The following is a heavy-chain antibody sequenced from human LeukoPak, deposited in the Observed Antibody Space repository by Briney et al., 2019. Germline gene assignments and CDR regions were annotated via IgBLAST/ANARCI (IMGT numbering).Heavy chain of an antibody. CDR2: ITSNGGNT. CDR3: VKEEERTSGWYEHFDY. V-gene: IGHV3-64D*06. D-gene: IGHD6-19*01. Sequence: GGSLRLSCSASGFTFSTYAMHWVRQAPGKGLECVSSITSNGGNTYHIDSVKGRFTISRDNSKNTLYLQMSSLRVEDTAVYYRVKEEERTSGWYEHFDYWGQGTLVTVSS. CDR1: GFTFSTYA. J-gene: IGHJ4*02.